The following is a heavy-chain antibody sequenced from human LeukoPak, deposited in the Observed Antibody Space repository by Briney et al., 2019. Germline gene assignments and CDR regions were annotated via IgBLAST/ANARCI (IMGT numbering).Heavy chain of an antibody. J-gene: IGHJ6*02. Sequence: PGESLKISCKGSGYSFTGYYMNWVRQAPGQGLEWMGWINPNTGDINYAQKSQGRVTMTRDTSISTAYMELTILRSNDTAVYYCVSGSYGVSANGMDVWGQGTMVTVSS. CDR3: VSGSYGVSANGMDV. V-gene: IGHV1-2*02. CDR1: GYSFTGYY. CDR2: INPNTGDI. D-gene: IGHD1-1*01.